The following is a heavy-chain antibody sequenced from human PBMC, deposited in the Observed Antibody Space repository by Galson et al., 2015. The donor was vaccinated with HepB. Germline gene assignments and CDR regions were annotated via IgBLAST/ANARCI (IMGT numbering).Heavy chain of an antibody. CDR1: GGSISSSSYY. CDR2: IYYSGST. V-gene: IGHV4-39*01. CDR3: ARGGGMVAYYGHPGWEYFQH. D-gene: IGHD2-21*01. Sequence: TLSLTCTVSGGSISSSSYYWGWIRQPPGKGLEWIGSIYYSGSTYYNPSLKSRVTISVDTSKNQFSLKLSSVTAADTAVYYCARGGGMVAYYGHPGWEYFQHWGQGTLVTVSS. J-gene: IGHJ1*01.